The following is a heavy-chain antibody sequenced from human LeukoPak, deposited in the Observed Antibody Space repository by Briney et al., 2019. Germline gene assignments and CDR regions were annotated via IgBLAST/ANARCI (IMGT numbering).Heavy chain of an antibody. J-gene: IGHJ4*02. CDR1: GYTFTSYG. D-gene: IGHD1-26*01. V-gene: IGHV1-18*01. CDR3: ATSGSYRC. CDR2: ISAYNGNT. Sequence: ASVKVSCKASGYTFTSYGISWVRQAPGQGLEWMGWISAYNGNTNYAQKLQGRVTMTTDTASSTAYMELRRLRPDDTAVYYCATSGSYRCWGQGTLVTVSS.